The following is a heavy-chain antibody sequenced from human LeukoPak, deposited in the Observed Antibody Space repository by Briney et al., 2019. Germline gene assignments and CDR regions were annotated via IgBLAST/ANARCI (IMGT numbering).Heavy chain of an antibody. V-gene: IGHV4-39*01. CDR2: IYYSGST. CDR3: ARQYSGSYPYYFDY. Sequence: PSETLSLTCTVSGGSISSSSYYWGWIRQPPGKGLEWIGSIYYSGSTYYNPSLKSRVTISVDTSKNQFSPKLSSVTAADTAVYYCARQYSGSYPYYFDYWGQGTLVTVSS. D-gene: IGHD1-26*01. CDR1: GGSISSSSYY. J-gene: IGHJ4*02.